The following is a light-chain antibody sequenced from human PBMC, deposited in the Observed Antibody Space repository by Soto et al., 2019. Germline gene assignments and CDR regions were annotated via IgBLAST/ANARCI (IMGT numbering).Light chain of an antibody. J-gene: IGKJ4*01. CDR3: QQHNSYPLT. CDR1: PSISSW. Sequence: DIQMTQSPSTLSASVGDRVTITCRASPSISSWLAWYQQRPGKAPKLLIYAASSLESGVPSRFSGSASGTEFTLTISSLQPDDFATYYCQQHNSYPLTFGGGTKVEIK. V-gene: IGKV1-5*01. CDR2: AAS.